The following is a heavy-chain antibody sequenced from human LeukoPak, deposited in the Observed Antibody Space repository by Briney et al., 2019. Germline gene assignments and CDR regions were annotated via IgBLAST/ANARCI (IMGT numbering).Heavy chain of an antibody. CDR1: GFTFSSYA. D-gene: IGHD3-10*01. CDR2: ISYDGSNK. J-gene: IGHJ5*02. CDR3: ARDPPSISSEGLLWFGELYSWFDP. V-gene: IGHV3-30*04. Sequence: GGSLRLSCAASGFTFSSYAMHWVRQAPGKGLEWVAVISYDGSNKYYADSVKGRFTISRDNSKNTLYLQMNSPRAEDTAAYYCARDPPSISSEGLLWFGELYSWFDPWGQGTLVTVSS.